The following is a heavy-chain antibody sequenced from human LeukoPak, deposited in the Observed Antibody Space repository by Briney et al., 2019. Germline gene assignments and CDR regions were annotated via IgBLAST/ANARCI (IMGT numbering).Heavy chain of an antibody. CDR3: ARSIPYGTTWYGRSDY. Sequence: VGSLRLSCAASGFPFCSYSMTLVRPAPGEGVGWGGNIKPDGTTKFYVDSVKGRFTISRDNALNSLYLQMNSLRAEDTAIYYCARSIPYGTTWYGRSDYWGQGTLVTVSS. V-gene: IGHV3-7*03. CDR2: IKPDGTTK. D-gene: IGHD6-13*01. J-gene: IGHJ4*02. CDR1: GFPFCSYS.